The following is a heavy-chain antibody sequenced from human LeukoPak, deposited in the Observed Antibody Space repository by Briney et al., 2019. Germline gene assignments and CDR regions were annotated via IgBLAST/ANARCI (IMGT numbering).Heavy chain of an antibody. CDR3: AREIGPIQLHLWGSAFDY. V-gene: IGHV1-46*01. Sequence: ASVKVSCKASGYTFTNYYMHWVRQAPGQGLEWMGIINPRGGSTSYAQKFQGRVTMTRDTSTNTVYMDLSSLRSEDMAVYYCAREIGPIQLHLWGSAFDYWGQGTLVTVSS. D-gene: IGHD5-18*01. CDR2: INPRGGST. J-gene: IGHJ4*02. CDR1: GYTFTNYY.